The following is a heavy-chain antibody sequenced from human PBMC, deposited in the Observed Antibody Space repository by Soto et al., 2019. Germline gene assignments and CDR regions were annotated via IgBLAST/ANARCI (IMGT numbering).Heavy chain of an antibody. D-gene: IGHD4-4*01. Sequence: SETLSLTCIVSGDSISSSNYYWGWIRQPPGKGLEWIGSIYYSGNTYYNVSLKSRVTISVDTSKNQFSLNLSSVTATDTATYYCARQPATTETYYYGMDVWGQGTTVTVSS. CDR3: ARQPATTETYYYGMDV. CDR2: IYYSGNT. J-gene: IGHJ6*02. V-gene: IGHV4-39*01. CDR1: GDSISSSNYY.